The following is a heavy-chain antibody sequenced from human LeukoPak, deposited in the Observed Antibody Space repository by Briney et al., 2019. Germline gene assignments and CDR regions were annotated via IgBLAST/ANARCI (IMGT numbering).Heavy chain of an antibody. V-gene: IGHV1-69*13. D-gene: IGHD2-21*02. J-gene: IGHJ3*02. Sequence: ASVKVSCQASGGTFSSYAISWVRQAPGQGLEWMGGLITIFGTANYAQKFQGRVTITADESTSTAYMELSRLRAEDTAVYYGARGDMGDDGFDIWGQGTMVTVSS. CDR3: ARGDMGDDGFDI. CDR1: GGTFSSYA. CDR2: LITIFGTA.